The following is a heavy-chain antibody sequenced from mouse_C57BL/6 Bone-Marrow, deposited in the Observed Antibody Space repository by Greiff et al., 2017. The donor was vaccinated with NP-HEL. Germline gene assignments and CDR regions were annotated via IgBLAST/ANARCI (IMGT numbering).Heavy chain of an antibody. V-gene: IGHV5-4*01. CDR1: GFTFSSYA. Sequence: EVQLQQSGGGLVKPGGSLKLSCAASGFTFSSYAMSWVRQTPEKRLVWVATISDGGSYTYYPDNVKGRFTISRDNAKNNLYLQMSHLKSEDTAMYYCARETYYGTDFDYWGQGTTLTVSS. CDR3: ARETYYGTDFDY. CDR2: ISDGGSYT. D-gene: IGHD1-1*01. J-gene: IGHJ2*01.